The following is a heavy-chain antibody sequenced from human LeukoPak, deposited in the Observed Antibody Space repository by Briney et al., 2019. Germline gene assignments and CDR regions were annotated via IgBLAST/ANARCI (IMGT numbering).Heavy chain of an antibody. Sequence: GGSLRLSCAASGFTFSSYAMSWVRQAPGKGLEWVSYISSSGSTIYYADSVKGRFTISRDNAKNSLYLQMNSLRAEDTAVYYCARKGDIVATNWFDPWGQGTLVTVSS. CDR3: ARKGDIVATNWFDP. J-gene: IGHJ5*02. CDR2: ISSSGSTI. V-gene: IGHV3-48*04. CDR1: GFTFSSYA. D-gene: IGHD5-12*01.